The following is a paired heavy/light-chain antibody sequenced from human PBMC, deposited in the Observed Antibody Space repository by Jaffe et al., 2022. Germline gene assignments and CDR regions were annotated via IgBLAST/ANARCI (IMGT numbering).Light chain of an antibody. J-gene: IGKJ3*01. V-gene: IGKV4-1*01. CDR3: QQYYSSPPT. Sequence: DIVMTQSPVSLSVSLGERATINCRSSQSVTFKSNKKNSLAWYQQKPGQSPKLLIYWASIRQSGVPDRFSGSGSGTDFTLTISSLQAEDVAVYYCQQYYSSPPTFGPGTKVDIK. CDR1: QSVTFKSNKKNS. CDR2: WAS.
Heavy chain of an antibody. CDR2: IHYSGST. V-gene: IGHV4-61*01. Sequence: QVQLQESGPGLVKPSETLSLTCAVSGDSVSSGTYYWNWIRESPGKGLEWIGYIHYSGSTNYNPSLKSRVTMSLDTSNNEFSLKVTSVTAADTALYYCARDWRKGSFDYWGQGLLVTVSS. D-gene: IGHD3-3*01. J-gene: IGHJ4*02. CDR3: ARDWRKGSFDY. CDR1: GDSVSSGTYY.